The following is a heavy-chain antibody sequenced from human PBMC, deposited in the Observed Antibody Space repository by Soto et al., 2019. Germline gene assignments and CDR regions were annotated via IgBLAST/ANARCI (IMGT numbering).Heavy chain of an antibody. CDR1: GFTFTSSA. CDR2: IVVGSGNT. V-gene: IGHV1-58*01. J-gene: IGHJ6*02. CDR3: AAVPTTARFYGMDV. D-gene: IGHD4-17*01. Sequence: SVKVSCKASGFTFTSSAVQWVRQARGQRLEWIGWIVVGSGNTNYAQKFQERVTITRDMSTSTAYMELSSLRSEDTAVYYCAAVPTTARFYGMDVWGQGTTVTVSS.